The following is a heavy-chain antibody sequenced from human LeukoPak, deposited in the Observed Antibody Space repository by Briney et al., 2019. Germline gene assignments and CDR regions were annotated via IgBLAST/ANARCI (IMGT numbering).Heavy chain of an antibody. CDR3: TSPGAMIRGVSGMDV. CDR1: GFTFSSYW. D-gene: IGHD3-10*01. V-gene: IGHV3-74*01. J-gene: IGHJ6*02. CDR2: INSDGRSI. Sequence: GGSLRLSCAASGFTFSSYWMHWVRQAPGKGLVWVSRINSDGRSISYADSVKGRFTISRDNAKNTPYLQMNSLRAEDTAVYYCTSPGAMIRGVSGMDVWGQGTTVTVSS.